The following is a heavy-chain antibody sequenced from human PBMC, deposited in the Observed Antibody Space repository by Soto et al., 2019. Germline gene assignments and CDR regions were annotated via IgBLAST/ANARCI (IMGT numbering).Heavy chain of an antibody. V-gene: IGHV4-34*01. D-gene: IGHD1-26*01. CDR3: ARGGRVVGATFS. CDR1: GGSFSGYY. Sequence: QVQLQQWGAGLLKPSETLSLTCAVYGGSFSGYYWSWIRQPPGKGLEWIGEINHSGSTNYNPSLKSRVTISVDTSKNQFSLKLSSVTAADTAVYYCARGGRVVGATFSLGQGTLVTVSS. J-gene: IGHJ5*02. CDR2: INHSGST.